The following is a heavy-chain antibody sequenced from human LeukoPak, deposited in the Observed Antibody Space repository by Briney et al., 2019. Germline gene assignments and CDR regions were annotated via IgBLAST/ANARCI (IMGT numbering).Heavy chain of an antibody. CDR3: AREFLFARGYYDILTGYYDY. CDR1: GYTLTSYY. V-gene: IGHV1-46*01. CDR2: INPNGGST. Sequence: GASVKVSCKASGYTLTSYYMHWVRQAPGQGLEWMGLINPNGGSTFYAQKFQGRVTMTTDTSTSTAYMELRSLRSDDTAVYYCAREFLFARGYYDILTGYYDYWGQGTLVTVSS. D-gene: IGHD3-9*01. J-gene: IGHJ4*02.